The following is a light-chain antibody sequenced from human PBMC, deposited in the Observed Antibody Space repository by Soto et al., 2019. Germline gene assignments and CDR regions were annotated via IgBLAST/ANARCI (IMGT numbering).Light chain of an antibody. J-gene: IGLJ2*01. V-gene: IGLV4-69*01. CDR3: QIWGTGTYVV. CDR2: LNSDGSH. Sequence: QSVLTQSPSASASLGASVKLTCTLSSGHSSYAIAWHQQQPEKGPRYLMTLNSDGSHSKGDGIPDRFSGSSSGAERYLTISSLQSEDEADYYCQIWGTGTYVVFGGGTKLTVL. CDR1: SGHSSYA.